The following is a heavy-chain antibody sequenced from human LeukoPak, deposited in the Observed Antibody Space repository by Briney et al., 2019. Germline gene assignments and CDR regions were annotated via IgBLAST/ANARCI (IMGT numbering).Heavy chain of an antibody. Sequence: SETLSLTCTVSGGSISSSSYYWGWIRQPPGKGLEWIGSIYYSGSTYYNPSLKSRVTISVDTSKNQFSLKLSSVTAADTAVYYCATKGPAVAVVEWGQGTLVTVSS. CDR1: GGSISSSSYY. J-gene: IGHJ4*02. CDR3: ATKGPAVAVVE. CDR2: IYYSGST. D-gene: IGHD6-19*01. V-gene: IGHV4-39*01.